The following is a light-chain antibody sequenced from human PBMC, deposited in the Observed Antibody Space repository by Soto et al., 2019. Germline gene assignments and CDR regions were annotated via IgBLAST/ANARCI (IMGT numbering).Light chain of an antibody. CDR3: CSYAGSSTPYV. J-gene: IGLJ1*01. V-gene: IGLV2-23*02. Sequence: QSAVTQPASVSGSPGQSITISCTGTSSDVGSYNLVSWYQQHPGKAPKLMIYEVSKRPSGVSNRFSGSKSGNTASLTISGLQAEDEADYYCCSYAGSSTPYVFGSGTKVTVL. CDR2: EVS. CDR1: SSDVGSYNL.